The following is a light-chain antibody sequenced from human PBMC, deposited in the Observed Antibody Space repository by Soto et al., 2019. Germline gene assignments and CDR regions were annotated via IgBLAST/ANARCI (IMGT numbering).Light chain of an antibody. V-gene: IGKV1-5*03. CDR3: QQYNSYSWS. CDR2: KAS. Sequence: DIQMTQSPSFVSASVGDRVTITCRASQDINKWLAWYQQKPGTAPKLLISKASILESGVPSRFSGSGSGTDYTLIISSLQPDDFATYFCQQYNSYSWSFGQGTKVDI. CDR1: QDINKW. J-gene: IGKJ1*01.